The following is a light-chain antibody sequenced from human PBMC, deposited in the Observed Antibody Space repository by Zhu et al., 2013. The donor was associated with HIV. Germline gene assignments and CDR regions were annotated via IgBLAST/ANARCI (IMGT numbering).Light chain of an antibody. CDR3: CSYATNITRV. V-gene: IGLV2-23*01. CDR1: SSDVGSYKL. Sequence: QSALTQPASVSGSPGQSITISCTGTSSDVGSYKLVSWYQQHPGKAPKLMIYEGSKRPSGVSNRFSGSKSDNRASLTISGLQAEDEADYYCCSYATNITRVFGGGTKVTVL. CDR2: EGS. J-gene: IGLJ2*01.